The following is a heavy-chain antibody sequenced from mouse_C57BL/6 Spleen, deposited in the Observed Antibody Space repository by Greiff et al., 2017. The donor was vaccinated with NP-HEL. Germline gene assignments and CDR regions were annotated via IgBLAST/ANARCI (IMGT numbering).Heavy chain of an antibody. J-gene: IGHJ4*01. V-gene: IGHV1-18*01. D-gene: IGHD1-1*01. Sequence: EVKLVESGPELVKPGASVKIPCKASGYTFTDYNMDWVKQSHGKSLEWIGDINPNNGGTIYNQKFKGKATLTVDKSSSTAYMELRSLTSEDTAVYDCARWCSNYAMDDWGKGTSVTVSS. CDR2: INPNNGGT. CDR3: ARWCSNYAMDD. CDR1: GYTFTDYN.